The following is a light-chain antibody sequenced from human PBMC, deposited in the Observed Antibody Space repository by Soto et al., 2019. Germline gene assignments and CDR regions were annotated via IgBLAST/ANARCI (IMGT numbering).Light chain of an antibody. V-gene: IGKV3-15*01. CDR3: QRYDSLRT. J-gene: IGKJ1*01. CDR1: QSVSSN. CDR2: GAS. Sequence: EIVMTQSPATLSVSPGERATLSCRASQSVSSNLAWYQQKPGQAPRLLIYGASTRATGMPARFSGSGSGTDFTLTISSLQSEDFAVYYCQRYDSLRTFGQGTKVEF.